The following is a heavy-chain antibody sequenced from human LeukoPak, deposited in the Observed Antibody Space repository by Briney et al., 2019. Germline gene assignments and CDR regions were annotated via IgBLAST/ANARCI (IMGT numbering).Heavy chain of an antibody. CDR3: ARAWVISRLGDAFDI. CDR1: GYTFSSYY. D-gene: IGHD7-27*01. V-gene: IGHV1-46*01. J-gene: IGHJ3*02. CDR2: IIPSDGFT. Sequence: ASVKVSCKASGYTFSSYYVHWVRQAPGQGLEWMGMIIPSDGFTSYAQKFQGRVTMTRNTSISTAYMELSSLRSEDTAVYYCARAWVISRLGDAFDIWGQGTMVTVSS.